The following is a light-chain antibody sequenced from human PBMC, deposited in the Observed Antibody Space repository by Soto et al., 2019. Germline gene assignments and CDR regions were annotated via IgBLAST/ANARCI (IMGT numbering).Light chain of an antibody. CDR2: AAS. CDR1: HYIGTF. J-gene: IGKJ5*01. Sequence: IQMTQSPSSLSASVGDRVTITCRASHYIGTFLHWYQQRPGKAPKLLIYAASNLQGGVTFRFSGTGSGTEFTLTITSLQPEDFATYYCQKNYSSPSITFGQGTRLEIK. CDR3: QKNYSSPSIT. V-gene: IGKV1-39*01.